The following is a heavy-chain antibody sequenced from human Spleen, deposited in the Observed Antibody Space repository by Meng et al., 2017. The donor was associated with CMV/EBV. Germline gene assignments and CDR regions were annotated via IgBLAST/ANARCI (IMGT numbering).Heavy chain of an antibody. V-gene: IGHV3-21*04. D-gene: IGHD3-3*01. J-gene: IGHJ6*02. Sequence: GESLKISCAASGFTFSSYNLNWVRQAPGKGLEWVSSISSSSSHINYADSVKGRFTISRDNSKNTLYLQMNSLRAEDTAVYYCAKDGGTYDFWSGYYRDYYYGMDVWGQGTTVTVSS. CDR3: AKDGGTYDFWSGYYRDYYYGMDV. CDR2: ISSSSSHI. CDR1: GFTFSSYN.